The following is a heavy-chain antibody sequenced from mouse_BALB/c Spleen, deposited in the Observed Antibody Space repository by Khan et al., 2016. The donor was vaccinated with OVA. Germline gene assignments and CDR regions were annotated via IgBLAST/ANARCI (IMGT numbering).Heavy chain of an antibody. J-gene: IGHJ4*01. Sequence: VQLQESGAELARPGASVKMSCKASGYTFTSYSMHWIKQRPGQGLEWIGNINPSNGYTNHNQKFRDKATLTADKSSSTAYMQLSSLTSEDSAVYYCAWDFHYRGSRGALGYWGQGTAVTVSS. CDR1: GYTFTSYS. V-gene: IGHV1-4*01. CDR3: AWDFHYRGSRGALGY. CDR2: INPSNGYT. D-gene: IGHD1-1*01.